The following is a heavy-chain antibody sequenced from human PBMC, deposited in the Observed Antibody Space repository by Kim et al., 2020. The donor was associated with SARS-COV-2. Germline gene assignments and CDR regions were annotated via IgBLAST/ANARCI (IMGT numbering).Heavy chain of an antibody. CDR1: GFTFSGSP. J-gene: IGHJ4*02. CDR3: IKQYDTSGDPL. D-gene: IGHD3-22*01. V-gene: IGHV3-73*01. CDR2: IRTKANKYAT. Sequence: WGSLRLSCAASGFTFSGSPMHWVRQASGKGLEWVGRIRTKANKYATTYVASVKGRFTISRDDSKNTAYLQMNSLKIEDTAVYYCIKQYDTSGDPLWGQGTRFTVS.